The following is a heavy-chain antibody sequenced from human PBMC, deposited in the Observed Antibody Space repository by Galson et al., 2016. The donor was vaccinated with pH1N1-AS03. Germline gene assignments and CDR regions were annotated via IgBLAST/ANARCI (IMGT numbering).Heavy chain of an antibody. D-gene: IGHD4/OR15-4a*01. CDR2: INPSDGNT. J-gene: IGHJ6*02. CDR1: GYTFTSYY. V-gene: IGHV1-46*01. Sequence: SVKVSCKASGYTFTSYYIHWVRQAPGQGREWMGIINPSDGNTNYAQRFQGRVTMTRDTSTSTVYMELSSLRSDDTAVYYCVQGSVGLTGYYHAMDVWGQGTTVTVSS. CDR3: VQGSVGLTGYYHAMDV.